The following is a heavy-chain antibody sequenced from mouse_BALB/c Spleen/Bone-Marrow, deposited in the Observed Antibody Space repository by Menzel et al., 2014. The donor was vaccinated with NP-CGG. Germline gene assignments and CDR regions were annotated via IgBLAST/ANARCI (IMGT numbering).Heavy chain of an antibody. D-gene: IGHD1-1*01. CDR2: IYPGDGDT. CDR1: GYAFSSYW. V-gene: IGHV1-80*01. Sequence: QVQLKQSGAELVRPGSSVKISCKASGYAFSSYWMNWVKQRPGQGLEWIGQIYPGDGDTNYNGKFKGKATLTADKSSSTAYMQLSSLTSKDSAVYFCARRGYYGSSYYFDYWGQGTTLAVSS. CDR3: ARRGYYGSSYYFDY. J-gene: IGHJ2*01.